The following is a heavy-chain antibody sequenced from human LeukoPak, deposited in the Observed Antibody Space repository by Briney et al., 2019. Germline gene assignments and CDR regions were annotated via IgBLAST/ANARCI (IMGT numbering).Heavy chain of an antibody. D-gene: IGHD3-10*01. Sequence: SVKAYCKASGFTFTSSAVQWVRQARGQRLEWIGWIVVGSGNTNYAQKFQERVTITRDMSTSTAYMELSSLRSEDTAVYYCAAVLGSGSYLYYFDYWGQGTLVTVSS. CDR2: IVVGSGNT. J-gene: IGHJ4*02. V-gene: IGHV1-58*01. CDR1: GFTFTSSA. CDR3: AAVLGSGSYLYYFDY.